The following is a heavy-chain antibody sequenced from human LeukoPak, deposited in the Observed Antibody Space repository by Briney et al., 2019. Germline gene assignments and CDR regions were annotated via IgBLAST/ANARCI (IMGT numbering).Heavy chain of an antibody. CDR2: IKQDESEK. V-gene: IGHV3-7*01. J-gene: IGHJ4*02. CDR3: ARDPSGSDFDY. CDR1: GFTFSNYW. D-gene: IGHD5-12*01. Sequence: GGSLRLSCAASGFTFSNYWMSWVRQAPGKGMEWVANIKQDESEKFYVDSVKGRFTISRDNAKNSLYLQMNSLRAEDTAVYYCARDPSGSDFDYWGQGTLVTVSS.